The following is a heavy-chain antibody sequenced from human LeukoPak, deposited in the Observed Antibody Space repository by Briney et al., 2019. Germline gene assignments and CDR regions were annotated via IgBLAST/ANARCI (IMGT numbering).Heavy chain of an antibody. CDR3: ARGRRSGYYAFQH. D-gene: IGHD3-22*01. Sequence: SETLSLTCTVSGGSISSYYWSWIRQPPGKGLEWIGYIYYSGSTYYNPSLKSRVTISVDTSKNQFSLKLSSVTAADTAVYYCARGRRSGYYAFQHWGQGTLVTISS. J-gene: IGHJ1*01. CDR2: IYYSGST. CDR1: GGSISSYY. V-gene: IGHV4-59*06.